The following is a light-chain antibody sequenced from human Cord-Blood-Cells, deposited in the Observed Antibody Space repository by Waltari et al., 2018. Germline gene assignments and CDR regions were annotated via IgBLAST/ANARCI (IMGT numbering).Light chain of an antibody. Sequence: DVVMTQSPLSLPVTLGQPASIPCRSSQSLVYSDGNTYLNWFQQRPGQSPRRLICKVANRDSGVPDRFSDSGSGTDFTLKISRVEAEDVGVYYCMQGTHWWTFGQGTKVEIK. J-gene: IGKJ1*01. CDR1: QSLVYSDGNTY. V-gene: IGKV2-30*01. CDR3: MQGTHWWT. CDR2: KVA.